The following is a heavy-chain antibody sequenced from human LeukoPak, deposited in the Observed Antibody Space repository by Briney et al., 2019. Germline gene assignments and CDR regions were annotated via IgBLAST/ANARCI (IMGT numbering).Heavy chain of an antibody. J-gene: IGHJ4*02. CDR2: ISSSGSTI. CDR3: ARLTTMTTTGGPFDY. Sequence: AGGSLRLSCAASGFTFSDYYMSWIRQAPGKGLERVSYISSSGSTIYYADSVKGRFTISRDNAKNSLYLQMNSLRAEDTAVYYCARLTTMTTTGGPFDYWGQGTLVTVSS. CDR1: GFTFSDYY. V-gene: IGHV3-11*04. D-gene: IGHD4-17*01.